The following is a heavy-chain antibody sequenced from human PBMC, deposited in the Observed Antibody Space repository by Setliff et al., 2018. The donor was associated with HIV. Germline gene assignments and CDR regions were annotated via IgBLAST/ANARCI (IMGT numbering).Heavy chain of an antibody. J-gene: IGHJ1*01. CDR2: ISTSSSYI. V-gene: IGHV3-21*01. D-gene: IGHD3-10*01. Sequence: GGSLRLSCAASGFSFSSYTMNWVRQAPGKGLEWVSSISTSSSYIYYADSVKGRFTISRDNAKNSLYLQMNSLRAEDTAVYYCARGPPGEPRLYQHWGQGTLVTVSS. CDR1: GFSFSSYT. CDR3: ARGPPGEPRLYQH.